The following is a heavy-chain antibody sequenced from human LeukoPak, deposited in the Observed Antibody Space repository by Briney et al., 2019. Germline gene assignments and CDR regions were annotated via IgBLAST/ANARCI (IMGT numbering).Heavy chain of an antibody. Sequence: GGSLRLSCAASGLTFSNAWMSWVRQAPGKGLEWVGRIKSKTDGGTTDYAAPVKGRFTISRDDSKNTLYLQMNSLKTEDTAVYYCSTGRQQLVFDYWGQGTLVTVSS. CDR1: GLTFSNAW. J-gene: IGHJ4*02. V-gene: IGHV3-15*01. CDR2: IKSKTDGGTT. D-gene: IGHD6-13*01. CDR3: STGRQQLVFDY.